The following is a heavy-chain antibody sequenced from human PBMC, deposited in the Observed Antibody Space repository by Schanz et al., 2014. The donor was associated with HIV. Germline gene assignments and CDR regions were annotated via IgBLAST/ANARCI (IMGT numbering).Heavy chain of an antibody. Sequence: EVQLVESGGGFVQPGGSLRLSCAASGFTFSSNWMHWVRQAPGKGLVWVSRINSEGSRTNYADSVRGRFTISRDNAKNMTFLQMNSLRAEDTAVYYCARGEPRTWTQVSISSDFDYWGQGTLVTVSS. D-gene: IGHD5-18*01. V-gene: IGHV3-74*01. CDR2: INSEGSRT. CDR3: ARGEPRTWTQVSISSDFDY. J-gene: IGHJ4*02. CDR1: GFTFSSNW.